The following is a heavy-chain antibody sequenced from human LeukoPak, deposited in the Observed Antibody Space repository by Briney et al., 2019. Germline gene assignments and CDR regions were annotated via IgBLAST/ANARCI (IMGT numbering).Heavy chain of an antibody. CDR1: GYTLTELS. Sequence: GASVKVSCKVSGYTLTELSMHWVRQAPGKGLEWMGWISANNGNTNYAQKLQGRVSMTTDTSTSTAYMELRSLRSDDTAVYYCARDSLRYYFDYWGQGTLVTVSS. CDR2: ISANNGNT. J-gene: IGHJ4*02. CDR3: ARDSLRYYFDY. V-gene: IGHV1-18*01.